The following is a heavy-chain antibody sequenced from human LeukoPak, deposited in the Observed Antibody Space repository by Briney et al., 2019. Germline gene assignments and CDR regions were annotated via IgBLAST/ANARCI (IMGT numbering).Heavy chain of an antibody. D-gene: IGHD3-22*01. J-gene: IGHJ4*02. Sequence: SETLSLTCAVPVDSISGYNSSSIRQPPGKGLEWVARLYTSGSTNYNPSLKSRVSMSLATSNNQFSLKLSSVTAADTAVYYCTRAAPLDSSGSHTYYFDYWGQGTLVTVSS. CDR3: TRAAPLDSSGSHTYYFDY. V-gene: IGHV4-4*07. CDR1: VDSISGYN. CDR2: LYTSGST.